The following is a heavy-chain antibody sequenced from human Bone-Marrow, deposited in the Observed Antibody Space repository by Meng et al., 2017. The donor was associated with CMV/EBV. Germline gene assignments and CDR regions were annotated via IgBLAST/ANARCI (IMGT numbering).Heavy chain of an antibody. CDR1: GFTFSSYS. V-gene: IGHV3-21*01. D-gene: IGHD4-23*01. CDR3: ARVDYGGNLAFDY. CDR2: ISSSSSYI. Sequence: AASGFTFSSYSMNWVRQAPGKGLEWVSSISSSSSYIYYADSVKGRFTISRDNAKNSLYLQMNSLRAEDTAVYYCARVDYGGNLAFDYWGQGTLVTVSS. J-gene: IGHJ4*02.